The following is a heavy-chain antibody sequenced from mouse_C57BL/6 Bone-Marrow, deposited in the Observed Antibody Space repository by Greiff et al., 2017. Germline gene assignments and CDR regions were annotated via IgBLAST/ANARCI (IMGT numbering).Heavy chain of an antibody. CDR2: IYPRSGNT. J-gene: IGHJ3*01. D-gene: IGHD2-2*01. Sequence: VQLQQSGAELARPGASVKLSCKASGYTFTSYGISWVKQRTGQGLEWIGEIYPRSGNTYYNEKFKGKATLTAAKSSSTAYMELRSLTSEDSAVXFCARFYYGYGGWFAYWGQGTLVTVSA. CDR3: ARFYYGYGGWFAY. CDR1: GYTFTSYG. V-gene: IGHV1-81*01.